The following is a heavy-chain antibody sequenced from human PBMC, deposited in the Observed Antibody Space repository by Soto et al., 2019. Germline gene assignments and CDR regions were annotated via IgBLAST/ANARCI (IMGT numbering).Heavy chain of an antibody. CDR1: GGTFSSYA. CDR2: IIPIFGTA. V-gene: IGHV1-69*13. D-gene: IGHD6-25*01. J-gene: IGHJ3*02. CDR3: ARVAARPRTNAFDI. Sequence: ASVKVSCKASGGTFSSYAISWVRQAPGQGLEWMGGIIPIFGTANYAQKFQGRVTITADESTSTAYMELSSLRSEDTAVYYCARVAARPRTNAFDIWGQGTMVTVSS.